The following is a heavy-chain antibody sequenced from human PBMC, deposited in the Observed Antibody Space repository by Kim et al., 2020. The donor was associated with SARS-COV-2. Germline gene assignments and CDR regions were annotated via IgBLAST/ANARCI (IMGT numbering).Heavy chain of an antibody. J-gene: IGHJ6*02. CDR1: GFTFSSYA. CDR2: IWYDGRQK. D-gene: IGHD2-15*01. Sequence: GGSLRLSCAASGFTFSSYAMHWVRQAPGKGLQWVAFIWYDGRQKYFADSVKGRFSISRDNSDNTVSLPINSLRADDSAVYFCAKDVSDCSFGSCNPYFYHCSVDVWRLGTTVTVSS. CDR3: AKDVSDCSFGSCNPYFYHCSVDV. V-gene: IGHV3-30*02.